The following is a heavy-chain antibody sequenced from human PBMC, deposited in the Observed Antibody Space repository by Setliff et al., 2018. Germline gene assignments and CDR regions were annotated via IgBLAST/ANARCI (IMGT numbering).Heavy chain of an antibody. J-gene: IGHJ5*02. Sequence: PGESLKISCKGSGYSFTTSWIAWVRQKPGKGLEWMGIVYPGDSDTQYSPSFQGQVTFSSDESTSTAYMELDSLRSEDTAVYYCARSPAVLGIVYLDPWGQGTLVTVSS. V-gene: IGHV5-51*01. D-gene: IGHD2-15*01. CDR1: GYSFTTSW. CDR3: ARSPAVLGIVYLDP. CDR2: VYPGDSDT.